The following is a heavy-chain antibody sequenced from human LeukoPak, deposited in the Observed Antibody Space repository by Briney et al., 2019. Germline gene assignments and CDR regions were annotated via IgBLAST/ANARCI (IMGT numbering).Heavy chain of an antibody. CDR3: ARDPRNYYDSSGYSVNFDY. V-gene: IGHV1-18*01. Sequence: ASVKVSCKASAYTFTSHGISWVQPAPGQGLEWMGWISPYSGNTKNAEKLQGRVTMTTDTSTSTAYMELRSLRSDDTAVYYCARDPRNYYDSSGYSVNFDYWGQGTLVTVS. CDR2: ISPYSGNT. J-gene: IGHJ4*02. D-gene: IGHD3-22*01. CDR1: AYTFTSHG.